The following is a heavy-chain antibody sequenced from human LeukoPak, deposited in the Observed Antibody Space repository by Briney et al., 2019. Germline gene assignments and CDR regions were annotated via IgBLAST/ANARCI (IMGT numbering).Heavy chain of an antibody. J-gene: IGHJ4*02. CDR3: ARETYYGSDYYFDY. Sequence: GGSLRLSCAASGFTFSSYAMSWVRQAPGKGLEWVSAISGSGGSTYYADSVKGRFTISRDNAKNTLYLQMNSLRAEDTAVYYCARETYYGSDYYFDYWGQGTLVTVSS. CDR1: GFTFSSYA. D-gene: IGHD3-10*01. V-gene: IGHV3-23*01. CDR2: ISGSGGST.